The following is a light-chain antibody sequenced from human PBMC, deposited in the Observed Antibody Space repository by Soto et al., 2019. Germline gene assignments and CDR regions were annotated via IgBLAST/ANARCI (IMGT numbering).Light chain of an antibody. CDR1: QSVSNY. V-gene: IGKV3-11*01. J-gene: IGKJ1*01. Sequence: EIVLTQSPATLSLSPGERATLSCWASQSVSNYFVWYQQKPGQAPRLLIYDASKRATGIPARFSGSGSGTDFTLTISSLEPEDFAVYYCQQYVSSPRTFGQGTKVDIK. CDR3: QQYVSSPRT. CDR2: DAS.